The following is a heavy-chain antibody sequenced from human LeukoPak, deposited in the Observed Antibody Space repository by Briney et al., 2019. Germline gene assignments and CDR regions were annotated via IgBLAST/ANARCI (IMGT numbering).Heavy chain of an antibody. V-gene: IGHV3-23*01. CDR1: GFTFSSYA. Sequence: GGSLRLSCAASGFTFSSYAMSWVRQAPGKGLEWVSAISGGGGSTYYADSVKGRFAISRDNSKNTLYLQMNSLRAEDTAVYYCAKVGYSSGWFSIFYGMDVWGQGTTVTVSS. D-gene: IGHD6-19*01. CDR3: AKVGYSSGWFSIFYGMDV. CDR2: ISGGGGST. J-gene: IGHJ6*02.